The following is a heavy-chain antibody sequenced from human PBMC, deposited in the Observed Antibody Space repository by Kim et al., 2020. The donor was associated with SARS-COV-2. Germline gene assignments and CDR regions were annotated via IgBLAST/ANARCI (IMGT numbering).Heavy chain of an antibody. CDR3: ARDPMVDIVVVPAAIFYYGMDV. D-gene: IGHD2-2*03. V-gene: IGHV1-46*01. CDR1: GYTFTSYY. CDR2: INPSGGST. Sequence: ASVKVSCKASGYTFTSYYMHWVRQAPGQGLEWMGIINPSGGSTSYAQKFQGRVTMTRDTSTSTVYMELSSLRSEDTAVYYCARDPMVDIVVVPAAIFYYGMDVWGQGTTVTVSS. J-gene: IGHJ6*02.